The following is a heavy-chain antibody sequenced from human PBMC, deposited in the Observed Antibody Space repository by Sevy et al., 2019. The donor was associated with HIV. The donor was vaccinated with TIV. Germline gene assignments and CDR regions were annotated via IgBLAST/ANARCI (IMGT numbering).Heavy chain of an antibody. CDR3: ANAYSGSYSHSYLYALDV. Sequence: GGSLRLSCAASGFTFSTYGIHWVRQAPGKGLEWVAVIWSDGSTKYYADSVKGRFTISRDNSKNTVYLEMNRLRNEDTAIYFCANAYSGSYSHSYLYALDVWGQGTTVTVSS. V-gene: IGHV3-33*03. CDR2: IWSDGSTK. D-gene: IGHD1-26*01. J-gene: IGHJ6*02. CDR1: GFTFSTYG.